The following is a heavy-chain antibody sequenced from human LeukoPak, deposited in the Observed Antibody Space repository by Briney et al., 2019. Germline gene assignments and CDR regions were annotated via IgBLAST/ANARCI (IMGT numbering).Heavy chain of an antibody. D-gene: IGHD6-19*01. J-gene: IGHJ4*02. CDR3: ARDRFGGWSSGGFDY. CDR1: GYSISSGYY. Sequence: LSLTCTVSGYSISSGYYWGWIRQPPGKGLEWVSFISSIGSFIYYTDSVKGRFTISRDNAKNSLYLQMNSLRAEDTAVYYCARDRFGGWSSGGFDYWGQGTLVTVSS. CDR2: ISSIGSFI. V-gene: IGHV3-11*04.